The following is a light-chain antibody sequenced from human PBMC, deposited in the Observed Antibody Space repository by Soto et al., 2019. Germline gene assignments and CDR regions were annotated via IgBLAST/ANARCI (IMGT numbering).Light chain of an antibody. V-gene: IGKV3-20*01. CDR3: QQYGSSPGT. J-gene: IGKJ1*01. Sequence: EIVLTQSPGTLSLSPGEIATLSCRASQSVRDSHLAWYQQKPGQAPSLLIYETSRRATGIPDRFRGSGSGTEFALTITIVEPEDVSMYFCQQYGSSPGTFGQGTKVEI. CDR1: QSVRDSH. CDR2: ETS.